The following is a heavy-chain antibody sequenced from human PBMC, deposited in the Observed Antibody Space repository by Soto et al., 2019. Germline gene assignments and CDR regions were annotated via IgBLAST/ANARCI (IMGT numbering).Heavy chain of an antibody. CDR3: AREADIVVVVAATPPFDY. D-gene: IGHD2-15*01. J-gene: IGHJ4*02. V-gene: IGHV6-1*01. CDR1: GDSVSSNSAA. CDR2: TYYRSKWYN. Sequence: SQTLSLTCAISGDSVSSNSAAWNWIRQSPSRGLEWLGRTYYRSKWYNDYAVSVKSRITINPDTSKNQFSLQLNSVTPGDTAVYYCAREADIVVVVAATPPFDYWGQGTLVTVSS.